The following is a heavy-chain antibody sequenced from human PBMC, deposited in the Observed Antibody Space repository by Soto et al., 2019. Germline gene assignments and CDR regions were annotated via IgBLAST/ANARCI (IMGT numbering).Heavy chain of an antibody. Sequence: ASVKVSCKASGYTFTSYGISWVRQAPGQGLEWMGWISAYNGNTNYAQKLQGRVTMTTDTSTSTAYMELRSLRSDDTAVYYCARTGYCSGGSCYSAYYYYYIDVWGKGTTVTVSS. D-gene: IGHD2-15*01. J-gene: IGHJ6*03. V-gene: IGHV1-18*01. CDR3: ARTGYCSGGSCYSAYYYYYIDV. CDR1: GYTFTSYG. CDR2: ISAYNGNT.